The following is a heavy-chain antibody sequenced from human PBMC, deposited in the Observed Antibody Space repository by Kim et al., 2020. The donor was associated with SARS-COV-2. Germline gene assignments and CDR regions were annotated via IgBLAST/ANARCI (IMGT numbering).Heavy chain of an antibody. V-gene: IGHV4-34*01. CDR1: GGSFSGYY. Sequence: SETLSLTCAVYGGSFSGYYWSWIRQPPGKGLEWIGEINHSGSTNYNPSLKSRVTISVDTSKNQFSLKLSSVTAADTAVYYCARGGWGSSWPFDYWGQGTLVTVSS. CDR2: INHSGST. CDR3: ARGGWGSSWPFDY. D-gene: IGHD6-13*01. J-gene: IGHJ4*02.